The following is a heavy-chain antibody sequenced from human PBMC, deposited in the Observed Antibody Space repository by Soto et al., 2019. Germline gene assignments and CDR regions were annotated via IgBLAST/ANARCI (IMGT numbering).Heavy chain of an antibody. D-gene: IGHD2-2*01. Sequence: PGGSLTLSCAPSGFTFSSYSMNWARQAPGKGLEWVSSISRSSRYIYDADSVKGRFTISRDNSKNPLYLQMNSLRAEDTAVYDWVTFSKQHVVKKDFDTWGPESLVTIAS. CDR2: ISRSSRYI. CDR3: VTFSKQHVVKKDFDT. V-gene: IGHV3-21*01. CDR1: GFTFSSYS. J-gene: IGHJ4*02.